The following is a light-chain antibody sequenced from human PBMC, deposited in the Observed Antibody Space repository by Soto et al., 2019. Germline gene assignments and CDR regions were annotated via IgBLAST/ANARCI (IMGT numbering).Light chain of an antibody. CDR2: EGS. CDR3: CSYAGNTLYV. Sequence: QSALNQPASVSGSPGQSITISCTGTSSDVGSYNLVSWYQQHPGKAPKVMIYEGSKRPSGVSDRFSGSKSGNTASLTISGLQAEDEADYYCCSYAGNTLYVFGTGTKVTVL. J-gene: IGLJ1*01. CDR1: SSDVGSYNL. V-gene: IGLV2-23*01.